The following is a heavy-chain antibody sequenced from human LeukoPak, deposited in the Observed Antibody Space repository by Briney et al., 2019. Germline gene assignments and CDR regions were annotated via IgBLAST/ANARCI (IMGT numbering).Heavy chain of an antibody. CDR1: GFTFSSYG. J-gene: IGHJ4*02. V-gene: IGHV3-33*08. CDR2: IYYDGSNK. D-gene: IGHD1-26*01. CDR3: ARDRSGRFDY. Sequence: PGGSLRLSCAASGFTFSSYGMHWVRQAPGKGLEWVAVIYYDGSNKYYADSVKGRFTISRDNSKNTVYLQMNSPRAEDTAVYYCARDRSGRFDYWGQGTRVTVSS.